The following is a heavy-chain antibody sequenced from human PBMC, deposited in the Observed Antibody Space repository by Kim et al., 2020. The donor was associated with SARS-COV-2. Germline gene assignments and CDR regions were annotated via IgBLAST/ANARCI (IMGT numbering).Heavy chain of an antibody. Sequence: SVKVSCKASGGTFSSYAISWVRQAPGQGLEWMGGIIPIFGTANYAQKFQGRVTITADESTSTAYMELSSLRSEDTAVYYCARVGYYDSSGYYDYWGQGTLVTVSS. CDR2: IIPIFGTA. CDR3: ARVGYYDSSGYYDY. J-gene: IGHJ4*02. D-gene: IGHD3-22*01. V-gene: IGHV1-69*13. CDR1: GGTFSSYA.